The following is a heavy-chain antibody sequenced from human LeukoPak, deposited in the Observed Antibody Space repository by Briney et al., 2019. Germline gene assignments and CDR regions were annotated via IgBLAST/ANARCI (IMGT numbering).Heavy chain of an antibody. Sequence: GGSLRLSCAAAGFIVSSKYMSWVRQAPGKGLEWVPVIYSGGSTYYADSVKGRFTISRDNSKNVLYLQMNSLRGEDSAVYYCARVDRIVGVTRYFDYWGQGSLVTVSS. V-gene: IGHV3-66*02. CDR2: IYSGGST. J-gene: IGHJ4*02. CDR1: GFIVSSKY. CDR3: ARVDRIVGVTRYFDY. D-gene: IGHD1-26*01.